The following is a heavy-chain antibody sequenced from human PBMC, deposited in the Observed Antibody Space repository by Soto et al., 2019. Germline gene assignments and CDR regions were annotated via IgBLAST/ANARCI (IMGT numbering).Heavy chain of an antibody. CDR2: INAGNGNT. CDR1: GYTFTSYA. J-gene: IGHJ4*02. CDR3: ARAYWELTVFYFDY. Sequence: QVQLVQSGAEVKKPGASVKVSCKASGYTFTSYAMHWVRQAPGQRLEWMGWINAGNGNTKYSQKFQGRVTITRDTSASPAYMELSSLRSEYTAVYYCARAYWELTVFYFDYWGQGTLVTVSS. D-gene: IGHD1-26*01. V-gene: IGHV1-3*01.